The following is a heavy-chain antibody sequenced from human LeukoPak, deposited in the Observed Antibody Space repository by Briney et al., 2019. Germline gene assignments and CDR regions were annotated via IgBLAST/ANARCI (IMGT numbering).Heavy chain of an antibody. CDR1: GGTFSSYA. Sequence: VASVKVSCKASGGTFSSYAISWVRQAPGQGLEWMGRIIPIFGTANYAQKFQGRVTITTDESTSTAYMELSSLRSEDTAVYYCARGFPMIVVEPDAFDIWGQGAMVTVSS. V-gene: IGHV1-69*05. CDR2: IIPIFGTA. J-gene: IGHJ3*02. CDR3: ARGFPMIVVEPDAFDI. D-gene: IGHD3-22*01.